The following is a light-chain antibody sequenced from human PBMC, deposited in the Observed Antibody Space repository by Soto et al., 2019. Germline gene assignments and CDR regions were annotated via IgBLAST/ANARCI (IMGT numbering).Light chain of an antibody. V-gene: IGLV2-14*01. J-gene: IGLJ1*01. CDR2: EVS. CDR3: SSFSSSSTLDV. Sequence: QSALTQPASVSGSPGQSITISCTGTSSDVGGHHYVSWYQQHPGKAPKVIIYEVSDRPAGVSDRFSGSKSDNTASLTISWLQADDEADYYCSSFSSSSTLDVFGTGTKLTVL. CDR1: SSDVGGHHY.